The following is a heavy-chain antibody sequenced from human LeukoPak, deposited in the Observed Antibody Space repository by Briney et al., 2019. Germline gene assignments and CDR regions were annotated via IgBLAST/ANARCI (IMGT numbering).Heavy chain of an antibody. D-gene: IGHD2-15*01. CDR1: GFPLSSYA. J-gene: IGHJ3*02. V-gene: IGHV3-23*01. CDR3: ARCLVRGYCSGGSCRACAFDI. CDR2: TSSSDAGT. Sequence: GGSLRLSCAASGFPLSSYAMSWVRQAPGKGLEWVSATSSSDAGTYYADSMEGRFTISRDNSRNTLYLQMNSLRAEDTAVYYCARCLVRGYCSGGSCRACAFDIWGQGTMVTVSS.